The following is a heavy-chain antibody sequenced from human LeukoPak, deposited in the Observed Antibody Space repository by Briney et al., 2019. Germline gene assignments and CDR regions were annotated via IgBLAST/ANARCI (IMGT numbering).Heavy chain of an antibody. J-gene: IGHJ4*02. Sequence: PGGSLRLSCAASGFTFSSYAMSWVRQAPGKGLEWVSAISGSGGSTYYADSVKGRFTISRDNSKNTLYLQMNSLRAEDTAVYYCAKDWVRGSYYYDSSGYHGGAGFVDYWGQGTLVTVSS. CDR1: GFTFSSYA. D-gene: IGHD3-22*01. V-gene: IGHV3-23*01. CDR3: AKDWVRGSYYYDSSGYHGGAGFVDY. CDR2: ISGSGGST.